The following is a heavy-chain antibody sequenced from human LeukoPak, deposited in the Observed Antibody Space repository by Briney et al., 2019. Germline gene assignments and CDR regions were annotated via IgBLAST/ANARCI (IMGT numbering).Heavy chain of an antibody. Sequence: GGSLRLSCAASGFTFSSYAMSWVRQAPGKGLEWVAVISYDGSNKYYADSVKGRFTISRDNSKNTLYLQMNSLRAEDTAVYYCARDHSPIFGVVTPPIDYWGQGTLVTVSS. CDR3: ARDHSPIFGVVTPPIDY. J-gene: IGHJ4*02. D-gene: IGHD3-3*01. CDR2: ISYDGSNK. CDR1: GFTFSSYA. V-gene: IGHV3-30-3*01.